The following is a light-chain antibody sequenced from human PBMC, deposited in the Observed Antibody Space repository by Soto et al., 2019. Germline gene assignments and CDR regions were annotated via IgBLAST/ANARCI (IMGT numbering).Light chain of an antibody. CDR2: EGS. CDR1: SSDVGNYNF. Sequence: QSALTQPASVSGSPGQSITISCTGTSSDVGNYNFVSWYQQHPGKAPKVMIYEGSKRPSGVSNRFSGSKSGNAASLTISGLQAEDEADYYCATWDDDLTGPVFGGGTKLTVL. V-gene: IGLV2-23*01. CDR3: ATWDDDLTGPV. J-gene: IGLJ3*02.